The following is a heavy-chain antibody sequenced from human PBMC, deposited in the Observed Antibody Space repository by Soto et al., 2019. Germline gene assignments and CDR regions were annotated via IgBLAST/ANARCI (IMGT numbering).Heavy chain of an antibody. J-gene: IGHJ5*02. D-gene: IGHD3-3*01. CDR1: GGSISSGDYY. V-gene: IGHV4-30-4*01. CDR2: IYYSGST. Sequence: PSETLSLTCTVSGGSISSGDYYWSWIRQPPGKGLEWIGYIYYSGSTYYNPSLKSRVTISVDTSKNQFSLKLSSVTAADTAVYYCAXGGKYYDFWSGPNWFDPWGQGTLVTVSS. CDR3: AXGGKYYDFWSGPNWFDP.